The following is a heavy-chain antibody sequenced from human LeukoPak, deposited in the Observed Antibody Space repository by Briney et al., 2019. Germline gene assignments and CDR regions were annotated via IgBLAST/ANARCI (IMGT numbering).Heavy chain of an antibody. D-gene: IGHD5-12*01. V-gene: IGHV3-9*01. CDR3: AEDIVATSAPLGI. CDR2: ISWNSGSI. J-gene: IGHJ3*02. Sequence: GGSLRLSCAASGFTFDDYAMHWVRQAPGKGLEWVSGISWNSGSIGYADSVKGRFTISRDNAKNSLYLQMNSLRAEDTALYYCAEDIVATSAPLGIWGQGTMVTVSS. CDR1: GFTFDDYA.